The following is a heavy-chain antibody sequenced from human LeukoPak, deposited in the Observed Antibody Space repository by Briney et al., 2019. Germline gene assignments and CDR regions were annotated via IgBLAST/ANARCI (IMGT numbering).Heavy chain of an antibody. J-gene: IGHJ4*02. CDR3: ARDSGYSGYSDY. D-gene: IGHD5-12*01. V-gene: IGHV3-11*05. CDR1: GFTFSDYY. CDR2: ISSSSYT. Sequence: GGSLRLSCAASGFTFSDYYMSWIRQAPGKGLEWVSYISSSSYTDYADSVKGRFTISRDNAKNSLNLQMNSLRAEDTAVYYCARDSGYSGYSDYWGQGTLVTVCS.